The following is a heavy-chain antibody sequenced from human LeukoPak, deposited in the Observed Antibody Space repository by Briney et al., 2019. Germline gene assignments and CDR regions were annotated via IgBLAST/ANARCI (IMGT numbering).Heavy chain of an antibody. CDR1: GGSISSYY. CDR3: ARGLKYYDFWGGSAMGYYFDY. J-gene: IGHJ4*02. D-gene: IGHD3-3*01. CDR2: IYYSGST. V-gene: IGHV4-59*01. Sequence: SETLSLTCTVSGGSISSYYRSWIRQPPGKGLEWIGYIYYSGSTNYSPSLKSRVTISVDTSKNQFSLKLSSVTAADTAVYYCARGLKYYDFWGGSAMGYYFDYWGQGTLVTVSS.